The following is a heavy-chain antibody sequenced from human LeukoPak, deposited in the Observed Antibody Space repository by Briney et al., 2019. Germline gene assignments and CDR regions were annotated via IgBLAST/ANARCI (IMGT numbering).Heavy chain of an antibody. CDR1: GGSISNYY. V-gene: IGHV4-59*12. CDR3: ARRTSSWYALDY. D-gene: IGHD6-13*01. Sequence: SETLSLTCTVSGGSISNYYWSWIRQPPGKGLEWIGYIYYSGSTYYNPSLKSRVTISLDTSKNQFSLRLSSVTAADTAVYYCARRTSSWYALDYWGQGTLVTVSS. CDR2: IYYSGST. J-gene: IGHJ4*02.